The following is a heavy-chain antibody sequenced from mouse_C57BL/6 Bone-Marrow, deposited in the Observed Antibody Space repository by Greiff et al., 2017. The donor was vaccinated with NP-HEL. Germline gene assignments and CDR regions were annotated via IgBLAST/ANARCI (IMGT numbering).Heavy chain of an antibody. D-gene: IGHD1-1*01. CDR2: IDPSDSYT. CDR3: AYYYGSSYCWYFDV. V-gene: IGHV1-50*01. Sequence: QVHVKQPGAELVKPGASVKLSCKASGYTFTSYWMQWVKQRPGQGLEWIGEIDPSDSYTNYNQKFKGKATLTVDKSSSTAYMQLSSLTSEDSAVYYCAYYYGSSYCWYFDVWGTGTTVTVSS. J-gene: IGHJ1*03. CDR1: GYTFTSYW.